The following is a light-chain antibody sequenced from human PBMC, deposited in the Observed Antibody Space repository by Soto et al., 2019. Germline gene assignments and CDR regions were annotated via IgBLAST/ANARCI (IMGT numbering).Light chain of an antibody. Sequence: QSVLTQPASVSGSPGQSITISCTGTSSDVGNYNYVSWYQQYPGRVPKLLIYMVSNRASGVSNRFSGSKSGNTVSLTTSGLQAEDEADYFCTSPTPGSLYVFGTGTKVTVL. CDR2: MVS. V-gene: IGLV2-14*01. J-gene: IGLJ1*01. CDR3: TSPTPGSLYV. CDR1: SSDVGNYNY.